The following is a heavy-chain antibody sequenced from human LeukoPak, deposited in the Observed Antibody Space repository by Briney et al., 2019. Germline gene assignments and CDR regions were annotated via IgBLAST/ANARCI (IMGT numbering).Heavy chain of an antibody. CDR2: INHSGST. Sequence: SETLSLTCAVYGGSFSGYYWSWIRQPPGKGLEWIGEINHSGSTNYNPSLKSRVTISVDTSKNQFSLKLSSVTAADTAVYYCARVRIGAPYYFDYWGQGTLVTVSS. V-gene: IGHV4-34*01. CDR3: ARVRIGAPYYFDY. CDR1: GGSFSGYY. D-gene: IGHD3-3*01. J-gene: IGHJ4*02.